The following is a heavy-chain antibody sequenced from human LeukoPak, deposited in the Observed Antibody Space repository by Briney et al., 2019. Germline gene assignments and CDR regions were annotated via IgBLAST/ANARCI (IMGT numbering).Heavy chain of an antibody. CDR3: AREYVVPGYYYGMDV. J-gene: IGHJ6*02. CDR2: INSDGSST. CDR1: GFTFSSYW. V-gene: IGHV3-74*01. Sequence: PGGSLRLSCAASGFTFSSYWMHWVRQAPGKGLVWVSRINSDGSSTSYADSVKGRFTISRDNAKNTLYLQMNSLRAEDTAVYYCAREYVVPGYYYGMDVWGQGTTVTVSS. D-gene: IGHD2-15*01.